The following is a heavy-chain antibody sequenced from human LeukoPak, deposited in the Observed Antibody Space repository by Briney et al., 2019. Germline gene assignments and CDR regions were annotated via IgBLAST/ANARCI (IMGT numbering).Heavy chain of an antibody. J-gene: IGHJ4*02. D-gene: IGHD4-17*01. CDR2: VFYSGSN. Sequence: SETLSLTCSVSGGSIIGHWWSWIRQPPGKGLEWIGDVFYSGSNNYNHSLKSRITISLDTSKNQFSLNLRSVTATDTAMYYCARGNTADASIDFWGQGTLVTASS. V-gene: IGHV4-59*08. CDR1: GGSIIGHW. CDR3: ARGNTADASIDF.